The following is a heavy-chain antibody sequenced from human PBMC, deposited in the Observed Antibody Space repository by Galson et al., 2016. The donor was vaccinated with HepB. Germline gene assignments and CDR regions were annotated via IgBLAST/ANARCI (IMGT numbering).Heavy chain of an antibody. CDR2: ITGSGTGT. CDR3: GMDPNGDYVGAFDF. CDR1: GFTFSDYA. J-gene: IGHJ3*01. V-gene: IGHV3-23*01. Sequence: SLRLSCAASGFTFSDYAMTWVRQAPGKGLEWVASITGSGTGTFYRDSVKGRFTISRDNSKSTLFLQMNNLGAADTAEYYCGMDPNGDYVGAFDFWGRGTMVSVSS. D-gene: IGHD4-17*01.